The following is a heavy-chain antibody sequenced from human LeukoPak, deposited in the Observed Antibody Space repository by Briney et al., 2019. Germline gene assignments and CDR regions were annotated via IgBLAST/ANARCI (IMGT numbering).Heavy chain of an antibody. D-gene: IGHD6-19*01. CDR1: GYTFTGYY. CDR2: ISAYNGNT. Sequence: GASVKVSCKASGYTFTGYYMHWVRQAPGQGLEWMGWISAYNGNTNYAQKLQGRVTMTTDTSTSTAYMELRSLRSDDTAVYYCARARHGYSSGWLKNYYYYMDVWGKGTTVTISS. CDR3: ARARHGYSSGWLKNYYYYMDV. V-gene: IGHV1-18*04. J-gene: IGHJ6*03.